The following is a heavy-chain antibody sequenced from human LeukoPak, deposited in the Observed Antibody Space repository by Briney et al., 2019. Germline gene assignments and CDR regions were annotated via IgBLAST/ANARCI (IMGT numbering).Heavy chain of an antibody. CDR3: APAPITMVRGVITSDAFDI. D-gene: IGHD3-10*01. CDR2: LIPIFGTA. V-gene: IGHV1-69*05. Sequence: ASVKVSCKASGGTFSSHAISWVRQAPGQGLEWMGRLIPIFGTANYAQKFQGRVTITTDESTSTAYMELSSLRSEDTAVYYCAPAPITMVRGVITSDAFDIWGQGTMVTVSS. J-gene: IGHJ3*02. CDR1: GGTFSSHA.